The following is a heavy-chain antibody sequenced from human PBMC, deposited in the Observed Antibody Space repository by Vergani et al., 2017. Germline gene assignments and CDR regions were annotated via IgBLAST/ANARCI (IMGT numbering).Heavy chain of an antibody. V-gene: IGHV1-2*02. Sequence: QVQLVQSGAEVKKPGASVKVSCKASGYTFTGYYMHWVRQAPGQGLEWMGWINPNSGGTNYAQQFQGRVTMTRDTSISTAYMGLSRLRSDDTAVYYCAREEEGVTMVRGVIKFYAFDIWGQGTMVTVSS. CDR3: AREEEGVTMVRGVIKFYAFDI. CDR1: GYTFTGYY. J-gene: IGHJ3*02. D-gene: IGHD3-10*01. CDR2: INPNSGGT.